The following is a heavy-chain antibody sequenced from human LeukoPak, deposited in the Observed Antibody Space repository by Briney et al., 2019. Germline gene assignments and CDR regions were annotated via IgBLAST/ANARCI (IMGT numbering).Heavy chain of an antibody. V-gene: IGHV1-18*01. J-gene: IGHJ4*02. CDR2: ISVLNGNT. CDR3: ARQSYSSGWNFDY. CDR1: GYTFTSYG. D-gene: IGHD6-19*01. Sequence: GASVKVSCKASGYTFTSYGISWVRQAPGQGREWMGWISVLNGNTDYAQKLQGRVTMTTDTSTSTAYMELRSLRSDDTAVYYCARQSYSSGWNFDYWGQGTLVTVSS.